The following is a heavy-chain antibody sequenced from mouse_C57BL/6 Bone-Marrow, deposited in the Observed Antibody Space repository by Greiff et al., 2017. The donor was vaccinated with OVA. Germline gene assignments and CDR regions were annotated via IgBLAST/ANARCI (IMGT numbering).Heavy chain of an antibody. D-gene: IGHD2-4*01. Sequence: EVKLQESGEGLVKPGGSLKLSCAASGFTFSSYAMSWVRQTPEKRLEWVAYISSGGDYIYYADTVKGRFTISRDNARNTLYLQMSSLKSEDTAMDYCTSVYDYDGGAWFAYWGQGTLVTVSA. CDR1: GFTFSSYA. J-gene: IGHJ3*01. CDR3: TSVYDYDGGAWFAY. CDR2: ISSGGDYI. V-gene: IGHV5-9-1*02.